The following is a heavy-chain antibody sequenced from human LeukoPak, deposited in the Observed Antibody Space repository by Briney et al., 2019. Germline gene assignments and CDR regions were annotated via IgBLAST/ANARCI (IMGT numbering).Heavy chain of an antibody. CDR1: GFTFDDYA. CDR2: ISWDSAGI. CDR3: AKGNYFDY. Sequence: GGSLRLSCAASGFTFDDYAMHWVRQAPGKGLEWVSGISWDSAGIGYADSVEGRFTISRDNAKNSLYLQMNSLRAEDTALYYCAKGNYFDYWGQGTLVTVSP. V-gene: IGHV3-9*01. J-gene: IGHJ4*02.